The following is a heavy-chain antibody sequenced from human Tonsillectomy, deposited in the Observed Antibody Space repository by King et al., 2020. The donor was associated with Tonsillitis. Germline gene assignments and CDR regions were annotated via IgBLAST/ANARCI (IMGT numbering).Heavy chain of an antibody. J-gene: IGHJ4*02. Sequence: LQLQESGPGLVKPSETLSLTCTVSGGSISSYYWSWVRQPPGKGLEWIGYVYYSGSTNYNPYLKSRGTISLDASKNQVSLKLSAVTAPDTAVYYCARGNYGPVMEWGQGTLVTVSS. CDR1: GGSISSYY. CDR2: VYYSGST. V-gene: IGHV4-59*01. D-gene: IGHD1-7*01. CDR3: ARGNYGPVME.